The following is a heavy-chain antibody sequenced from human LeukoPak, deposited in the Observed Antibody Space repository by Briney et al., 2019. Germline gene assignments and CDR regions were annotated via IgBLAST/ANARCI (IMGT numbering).Heavy chain of an antibody. CDR3: AKSMVRGVIPDY. CDR2: ITSTSSTI. CDR1: GFTFSTYN. J-gene: IGHJ4*02. Sequence: GGSLRLSCAASGFTFSTYNMNWVRQAPGKGLEWISFITSTSSTIHYADSVKGRFTISRDNAMNSLYLQMNSLRDEDTAVYYCAKSMVRGVIPDYWGQGTLVTVSS. V-gene: IGHV3-48*02. D-gene: IGHD3-10*01.